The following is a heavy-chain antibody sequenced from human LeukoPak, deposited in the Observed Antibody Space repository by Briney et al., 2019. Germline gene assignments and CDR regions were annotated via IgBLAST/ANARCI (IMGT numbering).Heavy chain of an antibody. D-gene: IGHD5-24*01. V-gene: IGHV3-21*01. CDR2: ISGSSSYI. CDR3: AREMATITAVGLDY. CDR1: GFTFSSYS. Sequence: GGSLRLSCAASGFTFSSYSMNWVRQAPGKGLEWVSSISGSSSYIYYADSVKGRFTISRDNAKNSLYLQMNSLRAEDTAVYYCAREMATITAVGLDYWGQGTLVTVSS. J-gene: IGHJ4*02.